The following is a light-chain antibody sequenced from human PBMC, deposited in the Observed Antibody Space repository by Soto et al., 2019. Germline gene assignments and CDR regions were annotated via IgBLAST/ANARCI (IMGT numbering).Light chain of an antibody. CDR2: GAS. V-gene: IGKV3-15*01. J-gene: IGKJ1*01. CDR3: QQYNYWRRT. CDR1: QRVRSD. Sequence: ERVMTQSPATLSVSPGDRATLFCRASQRVRSDLAWYQHKPGQAPRLLIYGASTRATGVPARFRGSGSGTGFTLTIGSPQSEDSAVYYCQQYNYWRRTFGQGTKV.